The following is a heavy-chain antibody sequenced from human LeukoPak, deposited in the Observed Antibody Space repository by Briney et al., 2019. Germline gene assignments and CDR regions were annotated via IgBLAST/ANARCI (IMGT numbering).Heavy chain of an antibody. Sequence: PGGSLRLSCAASGFTFDDYGMSWVRQGPGKGLEWVSAINRNGDSTGYADSVKGRFTISRDNAKNSLYLQMNSLRAKDTALYYCARGGLFAYYFDYWGQGTLVTVSS. V-gene: IGHV3-20*04. J-gene: IGHJ4*02. CDR3: ARGGLFAYYFDY. CDR1: GFTFDDYG. CDR2: INRNGDST. D-gene: IGHD3-10*02.